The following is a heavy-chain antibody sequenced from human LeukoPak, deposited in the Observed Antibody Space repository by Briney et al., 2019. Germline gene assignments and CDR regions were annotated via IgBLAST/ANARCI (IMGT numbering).Heavy chain of an antibody. J-gene: IGHJ5*02. CDR3: ARVEDSGYDYRGRFDP. V-gene: IGHV4-59*12. CDR1: GGSISGYY. Sequence: SETLSLTCTVSGGSISGYYWSWIRHPPGKGLEWIGYIYYSGSTNYNPSLQSRVTISVDTSKNQFSLKLSSVTAADTAVYYCARVEDSGYDYRGRFDPWGQGTLVTVSS. D-gene: IGHD5-12*01. CDR2: IYYSGST.